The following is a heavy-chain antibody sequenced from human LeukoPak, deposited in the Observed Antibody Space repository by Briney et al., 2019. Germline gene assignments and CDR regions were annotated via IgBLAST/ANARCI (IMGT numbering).Heavy chain of an antibody. CDR2: ISSSSSYI. V-gene: IGHV3-21*01. CDR1: GFTFSSYS. CDR3: ARGEYQLLYVLDY. J-gene: IGHJ4*02. D-gene: IGHD2-2*02. Sequence: PGGSLRLYCAASGFTFSSYSMNWVRQAPGKGLEWVSSISSSSSYIYYADSVKGRFTISRDNVKNSLYLQMNSLRAEDTAVYYCARGEYQLLYVLDYWGQATLVTVSS.